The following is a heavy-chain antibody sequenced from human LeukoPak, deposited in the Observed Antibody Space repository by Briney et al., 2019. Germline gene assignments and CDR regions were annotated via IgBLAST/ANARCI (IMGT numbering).Heavy chain of an antibody. CDR3: AKDVESGRSADY. CDR2: ISGSGSGT. V-gene: IGHV3-23*01. D-gene: IGHD3-10*01. CDR1: GFTFSSYA. J-gene: IGHJ4*02. Sequence: GGSLRLSCAASGFTFSSYAMSWVRRAPGKGLEWVSTISGSGSGTYYADSVKGRFTLSRDNSMNTLYLQMNSLRAEDTAVYYCAKDVESGRSADYWGQGTLVTVSS.